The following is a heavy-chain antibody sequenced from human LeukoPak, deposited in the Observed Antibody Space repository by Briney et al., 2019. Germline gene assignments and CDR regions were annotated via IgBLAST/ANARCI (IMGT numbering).Heavy chain of an antibody. J-gene: IGHJ3*02. CDR3: AKAYSSSYPPNDAFDI. D-gene: IGHD6-13*01. CDR1: GFTFSSYA. V-gene: IGHV3-30-3*01. Sequence: GGSLRLSCAASGFTFSSYAMHWVRQAPGKGLEWVAVISYDGSNKYYADSVKGRFTISRDNSKNTLYLQMNSLRAEDTAVYYCAKAYSSSYPPNDAFDIWGQGTMVTVSS. CDR2: ISYDGSNK.